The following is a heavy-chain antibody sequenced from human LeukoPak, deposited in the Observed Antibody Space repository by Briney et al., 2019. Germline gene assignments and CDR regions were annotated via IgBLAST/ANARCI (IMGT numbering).Heavy chain of an antibody. CDR1: GYTFTDYY. CDR3: ARDGEAAAVTNWFDP. J-gene: IGHJ5*02. D-gene: IGHD6-13*01. V-gene: IGHV1-2*02. CDR2: INPNSGGT. Sequence: GASVRVSCEASGYTFTDYYMHWVRQAPGQGLGWMGWINPNSGGTNYAQKFQGRVTMTRDTSITTAYMELSRLTSDDTAVYFCARDGEAAAVTNWFDPWGQGTLVAVSS.